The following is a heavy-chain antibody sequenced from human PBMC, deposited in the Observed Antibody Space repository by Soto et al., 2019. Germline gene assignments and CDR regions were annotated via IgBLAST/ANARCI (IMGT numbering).Heavy chain of an antibody. CDR2: INTDGATS. D-gene: IGHD2-2*01. J-gene: IGHJ3*02. Sequence: EVQLVESGGDLVQPGGSLRLSCAASGFTFSGHWMHWVRQVPGKGLEWVSRINTDGATSTYADSVKGRFTISRDNAKNTLYRQMSALRAEDTALYYCAREAGYCSRTSCYRRAFDTWGQGTTVTVSS. CDR1: GFTFSGHW. V-gene: IGHV3-74*03. CDR3: AREAGYCSRTSCYRRAFDT.